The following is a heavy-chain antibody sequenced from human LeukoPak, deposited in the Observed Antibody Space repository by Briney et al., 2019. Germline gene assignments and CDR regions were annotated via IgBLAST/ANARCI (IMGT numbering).Heavy chain of an antibody. CDR3: ARVEVNWGSQTFDY. CDR2: IYESGSA. V-gene: IGHV4-59*01. Sequence: SETLSLTCSVSGGSMSNYYWTWIRQPPGKRLEWIGYIYESGSANYNPSLKSRLTMSVDTSKKQFSMKLNSVTAADTAIYYCARVEVNWGSQTFDYWGQGTLVTVSS. CDR1: GGSMSNYY. J-gene: IGHJ4*02. D-gene: IGHD7-27*01.